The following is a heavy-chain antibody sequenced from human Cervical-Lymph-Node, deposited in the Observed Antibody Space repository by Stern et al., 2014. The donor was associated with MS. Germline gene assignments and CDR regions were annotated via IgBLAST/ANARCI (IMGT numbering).Heavy chain of an antibody. CDR3: LRDGGDY. D-gene: IGHD3-16*01. J-gene: IGHJ4*02. CDR2: ISSSSTYI. V-gene: IGHV3-21*01. CDR1: GFTFSTQT. Sequence: EVHLVESGGGLVKPGGSLRLSCAASGFTFSTQTVRWVRQAPGKGMEWVSSISSSSTYIYYADSVKGLFTISRDNARNSLYLQMNSLRVDDTAVYYCLRDGGDYWGQGTLVTVSS.